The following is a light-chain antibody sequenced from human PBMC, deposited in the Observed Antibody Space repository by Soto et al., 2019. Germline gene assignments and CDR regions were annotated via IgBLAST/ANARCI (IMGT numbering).Light chain of an antibody. CDR3: QHYGSSPST. Sequence: EIVLTQSPGTLSLSPGERATLSCRASQSVSSTYLAWYQQKPCQAPRLLIYGALSRDTGIPDRFSGSGDGTDDTLTITSLEPEDVAVYYCQHYGSSPSTFGQGTKLEIK. J-gene: IGKJ2*01. V-gene: IGKV3-20*01. CDR2: GAL. CDR1: QSVSSTY.